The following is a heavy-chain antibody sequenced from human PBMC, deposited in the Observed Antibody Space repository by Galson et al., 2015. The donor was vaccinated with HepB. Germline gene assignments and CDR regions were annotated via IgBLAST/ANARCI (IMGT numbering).Heavy chain of an antibody. Sequence: CAISGDSVSSNSAAWNWIRQSPSRGLEWLGRTYYRSKWYNDYAVSVKSRITINPDTSKNQFSLQLNSVTPEDTAVYYCARAGYCSSTSCFDAFDIWGQGTMVTVSS. CDR1: GDSVSSNSAA. J-gene: IGHJ3*02. CDR3: ARAGYCSSTSCFDAFDI. V-gene: IGHV6-1*01. D-gene: IGHD2-2*01. CDR2: TYYRSKWYN.